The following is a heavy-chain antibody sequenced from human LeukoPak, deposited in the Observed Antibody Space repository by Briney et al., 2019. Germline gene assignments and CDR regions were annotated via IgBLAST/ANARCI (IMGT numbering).Heavy chain of an antibody. CDR1: GGTFSSYA. CDR3: ARSGRSSLEVAFDI. V-gene: IGHV1-69*06. Sequence: SVKVSCKASGGTFSSYAISWVRQAPGQGLEWMGGIIPIFGTANYARKFQGRVTITADKSTSTAYMELSSLRSEDTAVYYCARSGRSSLEVAFDIWGQGTMVTVSS. CDR2: IIPIFGTA. D-gene: IGHD3-10*01. J-gene: IGHJ3*02.